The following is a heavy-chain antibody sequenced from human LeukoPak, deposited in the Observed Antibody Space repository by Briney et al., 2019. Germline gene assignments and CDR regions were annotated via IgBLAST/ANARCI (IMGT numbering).Heavy chain of an antibody. CDR2: IYYSGRT. D-gene: IGHD5-18*01. J-gene: IGHJ4*02. V-gene: IGHV4-59*08. CDR3: ARRAPYSYEWSTLDY. Sequence: SETLSLTCTVSGGSISSYYWSWIRQPPGKGLEWIGYIYYSGRTNYNPSLKSRVTISVDTSKNQFSLKLSSVTAADTAVYYCARRAPYSYEWSTLDYWGQGTLVTLSS. CDR1: GGSISSYY.